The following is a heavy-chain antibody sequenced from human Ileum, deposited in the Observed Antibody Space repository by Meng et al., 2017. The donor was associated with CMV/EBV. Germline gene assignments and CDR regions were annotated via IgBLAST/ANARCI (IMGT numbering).Heavy chain of an antibody. V-gene: IGHV6-1*01. CDR2: KYYRSKWYN. CDR1: GDSVSSNSAS. CDR3: ARERGGSWDY. J-gene: IGHJ4*02. Sequence: ISGDSVSSNSASWNWIRQSPSRGLEWLGRKYYRSKWYNEYAMSVKSRITIIPDTSKNQFSLQLNSVTPEDTAVYYCARERGGSWDYWGQGTLVTVSS. D-gene: IGHD3-10*01.